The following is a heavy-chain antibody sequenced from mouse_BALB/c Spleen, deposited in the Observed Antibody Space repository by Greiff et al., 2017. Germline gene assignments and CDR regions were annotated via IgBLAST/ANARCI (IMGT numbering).Heavy chain of an antibody. D-gene: IGHD1-1*01. CDR2: IWSGGST. J-gene: IGHJ4*01. CDR3: ARNYYGSRGAMDY. V-gene: IGHV2-2*02. CDR1: GFSLTSYG. Sequence: VQGVESGPGLVQPSQSLSITCTVSGFSLTSYGVHWVRQSPGKGLEWLGVIWSGGSTDYNAAFISRLSISKDNSKSQVFFKMNSLQANDTAIYYCARNYYGSRGAMDYWGQGTSVTVSS.